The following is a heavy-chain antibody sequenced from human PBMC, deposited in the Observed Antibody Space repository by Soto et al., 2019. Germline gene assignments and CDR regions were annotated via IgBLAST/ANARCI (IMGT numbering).Heavy chain of an antibody. CDR2: IYYSGST. V-gene: IGHV4-30-4*01. D-gene: IGHD1-7*01. CDR3: ARLITGTTYYYYYGMDV. CDR1: GGSISSGDYY. Sequence: QVQLQESGPGLVKPSQTLSLTCTVSGGSISSGDYYWSWIRQPPGKGLERIGYIYYSGSTYYNPSLKSRATISVDTSKNQFYLQLSSVTAADTAVYYCARLITGTTYYYYYGMDVWGQGTTVTVSS. J-gene: IGHJ6*02.